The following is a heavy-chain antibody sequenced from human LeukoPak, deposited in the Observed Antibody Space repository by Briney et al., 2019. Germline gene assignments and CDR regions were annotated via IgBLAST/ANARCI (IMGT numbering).Heavy chain of an antibody. V-gene: IGHV3-30*18. J-gene: IGHJ4*02. CDR1: GFTFSSYG. CDR3: ANLLRWEPY. Sequence: AGGSLRLSCAASGFTFSSYGMHWVRQAPGKGLEWVAVISYDGSNKYYADSVKGRFTIPRDNSKNTLYLQMNSLRAEDTAVYYCANLLRWEPYWGQGTLVTVSS. D-gene: IGHD4-23*01. CDR2: ISYDGSNK.